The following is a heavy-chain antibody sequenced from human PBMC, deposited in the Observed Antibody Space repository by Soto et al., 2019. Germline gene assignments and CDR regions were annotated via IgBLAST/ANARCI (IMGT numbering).Heavy chain of an antibody. J-gene: IGHJ5*02. CDR1: GGSISSYY. CDR3: ARGGNFWSGYPPTNWFDL. V-gene: IGHV4-59*01. Sequence: PSETLSLTCTVSGGSISSYYWSWIRQPPGKGLEWIGYIYYSGSTNYNPSLKSRVTISVDTSKNQFSLKLSSVTAADTAVYYCARGGNFWSGYPPTNWFDLWGQGTLVTVSS. D-gene: IGHD3-3*01. CDR2: IYYSGST.